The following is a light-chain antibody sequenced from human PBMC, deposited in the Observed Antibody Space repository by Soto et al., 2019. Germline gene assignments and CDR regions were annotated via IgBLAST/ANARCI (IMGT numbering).Light chain of an antibody. CDR2: EGS. V-gene: IGLV2-23*01. J-gene: IGLJ3*02. CDR3: CSYAGSSTWV. Sequence: QSAPTQPASVSGSPGQSITNSWTGTSSDVGSYNLVSWYQQHPGKAPKLMIYEGSKRPSGVSNRFSGSKSGNTASLTISGLQAEDEADYYCCSYAGSSTWVFGGGTKLTVL. CDR1: SSDVGSYNL.